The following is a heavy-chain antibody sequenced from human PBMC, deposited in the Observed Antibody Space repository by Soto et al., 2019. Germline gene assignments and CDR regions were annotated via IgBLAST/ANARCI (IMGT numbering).Heavy chain of an antibody. J-gene: IGHJ4*02. D-gene: IGHD6-19*01. CDR2: INTDGSTT. CDR1: GFTFSSYW. V-gene: IGHV3-74*01. Sequence: EVQLVESGGGLVQPGGSLRLSCAASGFTFSSYWMYWVRQAPGKGLVWVSRINTDGSTTNYADSVKGRFTISRDNAKNTLYLQMNSLRAEDTAVYYCARVLAGTGFGYWGQGALVTGSS. CDR3: ARVLAGTGFGY.